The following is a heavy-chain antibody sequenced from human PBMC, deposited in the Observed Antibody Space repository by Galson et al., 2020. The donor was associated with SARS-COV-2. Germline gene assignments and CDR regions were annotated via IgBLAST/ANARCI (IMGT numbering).Heavy chain of an antibody. Sequence: SETLSLTCAVSGVSISTTNYWSWIRQAPGKGLEWIGSVYPSGSTYYNPSLKSRVTISLDTSKNQFSLRLTSVTAADTALYYCARQGVTMKFLLTVPGWFFDLWGRGTLVTVSS. CDR2: VYPSGST. V-gene: IGHV4-38-2*01. CDR1: GVSISTTNY. D-gene: IGHD3-16*01. J-gene: IGHJ2*01. CDR3: ARQGVTMKFLLTVPGWFFDL.